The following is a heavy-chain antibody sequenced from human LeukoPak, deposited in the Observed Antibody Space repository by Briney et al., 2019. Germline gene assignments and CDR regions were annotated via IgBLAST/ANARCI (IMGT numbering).Heavy chain of an antibody. Sequence: SETLSLTCTVSGGSISSGGYYWNWIRQHPGKGLEWIGNIYYTGSTYYNPSLESRVTMSVDTSKNQFSLKLSSVTAADTAVYSCARGIYDSSAYYHFDYWGRGTLVTVSS. D-gene: IGHD3-22*01. V-gene: IGHV4-31*03. CDR2: IYYTGST. J-gene: IGHJ4*02. CDR1: GGSISSGGYY. CDR3: ARGIYDSSAYYHFDY.